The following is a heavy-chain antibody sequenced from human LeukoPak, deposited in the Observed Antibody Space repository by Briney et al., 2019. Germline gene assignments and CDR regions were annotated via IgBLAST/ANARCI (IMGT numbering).Heavy chain of an antibody. CDR1: GFTFRDYH. V-gene: IGHV3-11*06. CDR2: IVGSSSYT. CDR3: TRDVRPDY. D-gene: IGHD6-6*01. Sequence: GGSLRLSCAASGFTFRDYHMSRIRQAPGKGLEWVAYIVGSSSYTNYADSVKGRFTISRDNGENSLYLQMDSLRDVDTAVYYCTRDVRPDYWGQGTLVTVST. J-gene: IGHJ4*02.